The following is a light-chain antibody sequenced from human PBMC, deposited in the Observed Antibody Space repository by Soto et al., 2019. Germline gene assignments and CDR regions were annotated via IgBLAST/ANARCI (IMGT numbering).Light chain of an antibody. V-gene: IGKV1-12*01. CDR1: QGITTW. CDR2: AAS. J-gene: IGKJ2*01. Sequence: DIQMTQSPSSVSASAGDSVNITCRASQGITTWLAWYQQKPGKAPKLLIYAASSLQSGFPSRFSGSCSGTDFTLTISSLQPEYFATYYCQQANSFPYTFGQGTKLEIK. CDR3: QQANSFPYT.